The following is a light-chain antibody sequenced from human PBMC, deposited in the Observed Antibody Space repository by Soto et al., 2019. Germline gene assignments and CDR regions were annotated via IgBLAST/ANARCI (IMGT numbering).Light chain of an antibody. J-gene: IGKJ1*01. CDR3: QQYETFSGT. Sequence: DIQMTQSPSTLSASVGDRVTLTCRASQNIGLSLAWFQQKLGKAPKLLIYGASSLESGVPSRFSGSGSGTKFTLTIASLQPDDFATYYCQQYETFSGTFGPGTKVDIK. CDR2: GAS. V-gene: IGKV1-5*01. CDR1: QNIGLS.